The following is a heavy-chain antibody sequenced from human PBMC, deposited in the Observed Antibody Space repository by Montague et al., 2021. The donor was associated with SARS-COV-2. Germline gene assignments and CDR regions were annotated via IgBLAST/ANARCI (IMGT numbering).Heavy chain of an antibody. D-gene: IGHD5-18*01. CDR2: ISNDGSRT. CDR3: ARDGDAAIAYAFDI. V-gene: IGHV3-74*01. J-gene: IGHJ3*02. CDR1: GFTFNKYW. Sequence: SRRLSCAVSGFTFNKYWMHWVRQAPGMGLVWVARISNDGSRTTYADFVRGRFTISRDTARNTLYLQMNTLRAEDTAVYYCARDGDAAIAYAFDIWGQGTVVTVTS.